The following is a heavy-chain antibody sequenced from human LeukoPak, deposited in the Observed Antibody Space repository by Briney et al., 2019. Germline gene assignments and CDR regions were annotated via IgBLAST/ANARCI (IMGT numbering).Heavy chain of an antibody. CDR3: ARDRGGSTSPYYYMDV. D-gene: IGHD2-2*01. Sequence: GGSLRLSCAASGFTFSSYWMSWVRQAPGKGLEWVANIKQDGSEKYYVDSVKGRFTISRDNAKNSLYLQMNSLRAEDTAVYYCARDRGGSTSPYYYMDVWGKGTTVTVSS. J-gene: IGHJ6*03. CDR1: GFTFSSYW. V-gene: IGHV3-7*01. CDR2: IKQDGSEK.